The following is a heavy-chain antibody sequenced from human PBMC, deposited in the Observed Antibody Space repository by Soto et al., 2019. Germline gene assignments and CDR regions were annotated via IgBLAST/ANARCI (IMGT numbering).Heavy chain of an antibody. J-gene: IGHJ6*02. CDR2: IYYSGST. D-gene: IGHD2-8*01. V-gene: IGHV4-31*03. CDR3: ARERMVYPYYGMDV. CDR1: GGSISSGGYY. Sequence: SETLSLTCTVSGGSISSGGYYWSWIRQHPGKGLEWIGYIYYSGSTYYNPSLKSRVTISVDTSKNQFSLKLSSVTAADTAVYYCARERMVYPYYGMDVWGQGTTVTVSS.